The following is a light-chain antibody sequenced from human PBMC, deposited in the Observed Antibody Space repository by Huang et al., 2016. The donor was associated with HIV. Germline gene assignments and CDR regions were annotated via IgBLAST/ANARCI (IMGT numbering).Light chain of an antibody. CDR3: QQYNNWHLT. Sequence: IVMTQTPATLPVSPGGRATLSCRASQSVSSNLAWYQQKPGQAPRLLIYGSTTRATGVPARFSGSGSGTDFTLTINSLQSEDFGIYYCQQYNNWHLTFGGGTRV. CDR2: GST. J-gene: IGKJ4*01. CDR1: QSVSSN. V-gene: IGKV3-15*01.